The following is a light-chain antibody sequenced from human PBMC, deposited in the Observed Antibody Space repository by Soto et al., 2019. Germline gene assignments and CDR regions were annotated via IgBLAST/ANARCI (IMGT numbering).Light chain of an antibody. Sequence: QSVLTQPRSVSGSPGQSVAISCAGTSSDVGRYNYVSWYQQYPGKAPKLIIYDVTKRPSGVPDRFSGSKSGNTASLTISGLQAEDEADYYCCSFAGLFGGGTKLTAL. V-gene: IGLV2-11*01. CDR1: SSDVGRYNY. CDR2: DVT. CDR3: CSFAGL. J-gene: IGLJ2*01.